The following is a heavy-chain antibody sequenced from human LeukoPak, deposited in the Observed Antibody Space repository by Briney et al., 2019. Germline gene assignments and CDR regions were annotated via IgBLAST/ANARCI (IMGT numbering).Heavy chain of an antibody. Sequence: EASVKVSCKASGYTFTGYYMHWVRQAPGQGLEWMGWINPNSGGTNYAQKFQGRVTMTRDTSISTAYMELSRLRSDDTAVYYCARDEEEQQLPPYYFDYWGQGTLVTVSS. CDR2: INPNSGGT. CDR3: ARDEEEQQLPPYYFDY. D-gene: IGHD6-13*01. CDR1: GYTFTGYY. J-gene: IGHJ4*02. V-gene: IGHV1-2*02.